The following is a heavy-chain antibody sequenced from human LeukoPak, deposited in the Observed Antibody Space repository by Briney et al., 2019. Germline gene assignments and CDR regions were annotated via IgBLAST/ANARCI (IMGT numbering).Heavy chain of an antibody. CDR3: ARGPNSGSYGEVDY. CDR2: ISTYNGNT. J-gene: IGHJ4*02. CDR1: GYTFTTYG. D-gene: IGHD1-26*01. Sequence: ASVKVSCKASGYTFTTYGISWVRQAPGQGLEWMGWISTYNGNTNYAQKLQGRVTMTTDTSTSTAYMELRSLRSDDTAVYYCARGPNSGSYGEVDYWGQGTLVTVSS. V-gene: IGHV1-18*01.